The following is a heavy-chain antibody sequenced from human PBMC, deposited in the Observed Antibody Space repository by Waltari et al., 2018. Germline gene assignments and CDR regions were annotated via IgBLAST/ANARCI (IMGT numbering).Heavy chain of an antibody. D-gene: IGHD3-10*01. J-gene: IGHJ5*02. CDR1: GGSFSCYY. V-gene: IGHV4-34*01. CDR3: ARGTDITMVRGVIIMSWFDP. Sequence: QMQLQQWGAGLLKPSEPLSLTCAVYGGSFSCYYWGWIRQPQGKGREWIGEINHSGSTNYNPSLKSRVTISVDTSKNQFSLKLSSVTAADTAVYYCARGTDITMVRGVIIMSWFDPWGQGTLVTVSS. CDR2: INHSGST.